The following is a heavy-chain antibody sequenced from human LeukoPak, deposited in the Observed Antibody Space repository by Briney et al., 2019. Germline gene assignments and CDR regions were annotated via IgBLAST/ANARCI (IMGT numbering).Heavy chain of an antibody. CDR3: AKGILTGRNKPEIYYYYMDV. V-gene: IGHV3-33*06. CDR1: GFTFSSYG. D-gene: IGHD3-9*01. Sequence: GRSLRLSCAASGFTFSSYGMHWVRQAPGKGLEWVAVIWYDGSNKYYADSVNGRLTISRDNSKNTLYLKMNSLRAEDTAVYYCAKGILTGRNKPEIYYYYMDVWGKGTTVTVSS. J-gene: IGHJ6*03. CDR2: IWYDGSNK.